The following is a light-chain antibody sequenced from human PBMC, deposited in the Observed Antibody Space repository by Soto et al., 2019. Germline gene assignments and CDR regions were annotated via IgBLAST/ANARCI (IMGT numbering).Light chain of an antibody. J-gene: IGLJ1*01. Sequence: QSALTQPASVSGSPGQSISISCTGTSSDVGAYNFVSWYQQHPDKAPKLVIFDVNNRTSGVSNRFSGSKSGNTASLTISGLRAEDEADYYCTSYTSISTYVFGTGTKVTVL. CDR2: DVN. CDR1: SSDVGAYNF. CDR3: TSYTSISTYV. V-gene: IGLV2-14*01.